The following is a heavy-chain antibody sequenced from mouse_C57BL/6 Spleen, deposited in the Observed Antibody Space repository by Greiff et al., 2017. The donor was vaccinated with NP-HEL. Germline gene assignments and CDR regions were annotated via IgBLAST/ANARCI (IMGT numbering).Heavy chain of an antibody. J-gene: IGHJ4*01. V-gene: IGHV1-66*01. Sequence: QVQLQQSGPELVKPGASVKISCKASGYSFTSYYIHWVKQRPGQGLEWIGWIYTGSGNTKYNEKFKGKATLTADTSSSTAYMQLSSLTSEDSAVYYCARSGYDYAMDYWGQGTSVTVSS. CDR2: IYTGSGNT. D-gene: IGHD2-2*01. CDR3: ARSGYDYAMDY. CDR1: GYSFTSYY.